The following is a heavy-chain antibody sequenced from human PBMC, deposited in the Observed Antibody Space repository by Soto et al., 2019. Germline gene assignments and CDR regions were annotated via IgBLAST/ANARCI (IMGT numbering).Heavy chain of an antibody. CDR2: IYYSGST. D-gene: IGHD1-7*01. Sequence: LTCTVSGGSISSGDYYWSWIRQPPGKGLEWIGNIYYSGSTYYNPSLKSRVTISLDTSKNHFSLKLSSVTAADTAVYYCARVPITGTAWGMDVWGQGTTVTVSS. V-gene: IGHV4-30-4*01. CDR3: ARVPITGTAWGMDV. CDR1: GGSISSGDYY. J-gene: IGHJ6*02.